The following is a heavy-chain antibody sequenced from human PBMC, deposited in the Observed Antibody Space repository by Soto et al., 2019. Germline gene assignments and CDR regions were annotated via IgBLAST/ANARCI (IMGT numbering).Heavy chain of an antibody. V-gene: IGHV3-74*01. D-gene: IGHD5-12*01. CDR2: INSDGSST. CDR1: GFTFSSYW. CDR3: AREDGYERNDAFDI. Sequence: EVQLVESGGGLVQPGGSLRLSCAASGFTFSSYWMHWVRQAPGKGLVWVSRINSDGSSTSYADSVKGRFTISRDNATNTLYLQMNSLRAEDTAVYYCAREDGYERNDAFDIWGQGTMVTVSS. J-gene: IGHJ3*02.